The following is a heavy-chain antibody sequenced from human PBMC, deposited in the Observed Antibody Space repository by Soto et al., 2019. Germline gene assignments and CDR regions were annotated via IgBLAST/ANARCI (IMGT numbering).Heavy chain of an antibody. CDR2: ISSSGSTI. V-gene: IGHV3-11*01. D-gene: IGHD3-3*01. Sequence: GGSLRLSCAASGFTFSDYYMSWIRQAPGKGLEWVSYISSSGSTIYYADSVKGRFTISRDNAKNSLYLQMNSLRAEDTAVYYCARTSYYDFWSGYPHDAFDIWGQGTMXTVSS. CDR3: ARTSYYDFWSGYPHDAFDI. J-gene: IGHJ3*02. CDR1: GFTFSDYY.